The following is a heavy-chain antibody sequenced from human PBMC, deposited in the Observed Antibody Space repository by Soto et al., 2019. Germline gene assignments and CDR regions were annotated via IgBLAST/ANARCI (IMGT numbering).Heavy chain of an antibody. V-gene: IGHV3-15*07. D-gene: IGHD6-13*01. CDR3: TTDHSVSSSWSYYYYYYGMDV. CDR2: IKSKTDGGTP. Sequence: GGSLRLSCAASGFTFTTAWINWVRQAPGKGLEWVGRIKSKTDGGTPDFAAPVRGRFAISRDDSKSMVYLQMNSLKTEDTAVYYCTTDHSVSSSWSYYYYYYGMDVWGQGTTVTVSS. CDR1: GFTFTTAW. J-gene: IGHJ6*02.